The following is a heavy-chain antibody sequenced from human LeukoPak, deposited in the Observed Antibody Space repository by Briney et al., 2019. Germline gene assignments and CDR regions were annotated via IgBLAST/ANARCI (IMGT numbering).Heavy chain of an antibody. D-gene: IGHD1-14*01. CDR2: ITHSGST. J-gene: IGHJ4*02. CDR1: GGSFSDHY. Sequence: SETLSLTCAVYGGSFSDHYWSWLRQSPGKGLEWMGEITHSGSTSYNPSLNGRLTISKDASKNQLSLKLSFVTAADTAVYYCASVPLRDGHLPNHFDYWGQGTLVTVSS. CDR3: ASVPLRDGHLPNHFDY. V-gene: IGHV4-34*01.